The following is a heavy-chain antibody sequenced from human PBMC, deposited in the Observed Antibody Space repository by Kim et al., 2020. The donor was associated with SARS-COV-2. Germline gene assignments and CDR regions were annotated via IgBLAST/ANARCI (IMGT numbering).Heavy chain of an antibody. CDR3: ASHSTGYAWNTFDY. J-gene: IGHJ4*02. D-gene: IGHD1-1*01. CDR2: VNSDGSST. CDR1: GFTFSSYW. Sequence: GGSLRLSCVASGFTFSSYWMHWVRQAPGKGLVWVSRVNSDGSSTSYADSVKGRFTISRDNSRNTLDLQMNSLRAEDTAVYYCASHSTGYAWNTFDYWGQG. V-gene: IGHV3-74*01.